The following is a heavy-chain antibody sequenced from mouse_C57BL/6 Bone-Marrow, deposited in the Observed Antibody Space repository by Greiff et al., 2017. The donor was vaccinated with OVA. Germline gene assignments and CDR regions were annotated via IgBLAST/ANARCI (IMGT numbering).Heavy chain of an antibody. V-gene: IGHV1-19*01. CDR3: ARSSLRDSFAY. CDR2: INPYNGGT. Sequence: EVKLQESGPVLVKPGASVKMSCKASGYTFTDYYMNWVKQSHGKSLEWIGVINPYNGGTSYNQKFKGKATLTVDKSSSTAYMELNSLTSEDSAVYYCARSSLRDSFAYWGQGTLVTVSA. J-gene: IGHJ3*01. CDR1: GYTFTDYY.